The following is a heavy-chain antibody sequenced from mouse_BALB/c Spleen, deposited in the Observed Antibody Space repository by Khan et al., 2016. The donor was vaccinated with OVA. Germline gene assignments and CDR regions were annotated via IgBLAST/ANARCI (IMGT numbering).Heavy chain of an antibody. Sequence: EVELVESGGGLVKPGGSLTLSCAASGFTFSDYYMYWVRQTPEKRLEWVATISDGGSYTYYPDSVKGRFTISRDDAENNLYLQMSSLKSEDTAMYYCIRGYYGDPFAYWGQGTLVTVSA. CDR2: ISDGGSYT. J-gene: IGHJ3*01. D-gene: IGHD2-13*01. V-gene: IGHV5-4*02. CDR3: IRGYYGDPFAY. CDR1: GFTFSDYY.